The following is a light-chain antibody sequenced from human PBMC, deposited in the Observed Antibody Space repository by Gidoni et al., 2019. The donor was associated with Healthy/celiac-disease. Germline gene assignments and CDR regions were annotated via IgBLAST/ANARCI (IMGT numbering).Light chain of an antibody. CDR2: GHS. Sequence: PGQRVPISCPGSRSNSGAGYDVHWYQQLPGPAPKRLIYGHSNRPSGVPYRCSGSQSGPPASLAITGLQAQDEAYYFCQSYDSSLSGLVFGTGTKVTVL. CDR1: RSNSGAGYD. CDR3: QSYDSSLSGLV. V-gene: IGLV1-40*01. J-gene: IGLJ1*01.